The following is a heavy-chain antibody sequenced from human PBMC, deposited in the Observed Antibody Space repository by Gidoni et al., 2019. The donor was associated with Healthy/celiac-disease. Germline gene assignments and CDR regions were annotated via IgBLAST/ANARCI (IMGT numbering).Heavy chain of an antibody. CDR1: GGSISSSSYY. J-gene: IGHJ4*02. CDR2: IYYSGST. D-gene: IGHD6-25*01. V-gene: IGHV4-39*01. CDR3: ANLARSSGIDY. Sequence: QLQLQESGPGLVKPSETLSLTCTVSGGSISSSSYYWGWIRQPPGKGLEWIGSIYYSGSTYYNPSLKSRVTISVDTSKNQFSLKLSSVTAADTAVYYCANLARSSGIDYWGQGTLVTVSS.